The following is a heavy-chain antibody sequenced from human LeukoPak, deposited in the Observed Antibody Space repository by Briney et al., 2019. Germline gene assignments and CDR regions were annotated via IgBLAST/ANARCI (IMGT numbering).Heavy chain of an antibody. Sequence: GGSLRLSCAASGFTFSSYWMSWVRQAPGKGLEWVSSITSSSSYIYYADSVKGRFTISRDNAKNSLYLQMDSLRVEDTAVYYCARDPYSGNYGAYYYYYMDVWGKGTTVTISS. J-gene: IGHJ6*03. D-gene: IGHD1-26*01. V-gene: IGHV3-21*06. CDR3: ARDPYSGNYGAYYYYYMDV. CDR2: ITSSSSYI. CDR1: GFTFSSYW.